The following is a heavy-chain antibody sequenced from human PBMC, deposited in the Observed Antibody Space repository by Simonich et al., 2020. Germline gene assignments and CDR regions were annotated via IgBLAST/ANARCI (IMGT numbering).Heavy chain of an antibody. J-gene: IGHJ3*02. D-gene: IGHD1-1*01. CDR2: STPSNGNT. CDR3: ARSTTGTTAFDI. V-gene: IGHV1-18*01. Sequence: QVQLVQSGAEVKKPGASVKVSCKASGYTFTSYGISWVRQAPGQGLEGMGRSTPSNGNTNYALKLQGRVTMTTDTTTSTDYMELRSLRSDDTAVYYCARSTTGTTAFDIWGQGTMVTVSS. CDR1: GYTFTSYG.